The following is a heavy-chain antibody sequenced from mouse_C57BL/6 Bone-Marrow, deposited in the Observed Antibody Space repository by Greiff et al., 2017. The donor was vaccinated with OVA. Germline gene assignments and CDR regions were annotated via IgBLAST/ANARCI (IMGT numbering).Heavy chain of an antibody. CDR1: GFSLSTSGMG. Sequence: QVQLKQSGPGILQSSQTLSLTCSFSGFSLSTSGMGVSWIRQPSGKGLEWLAHIYWDDDKRYNPSLKSRLTISKDTSRNQVFLKITSVDTADTATYCCARRWLLPYWYFDVWGTGTTVTVSS. CDR2: IYWDDDK. CDR3: ARRWLLPYWYFDV. V-gene: IGHV8-12*01. J-gene: IGHJ1*03. D-gene: IGHD2-3*01.